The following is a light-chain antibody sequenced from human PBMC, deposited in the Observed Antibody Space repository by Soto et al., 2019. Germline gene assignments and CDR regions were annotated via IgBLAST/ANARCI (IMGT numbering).Light chain of an antibody. V-gene: IGKV3-15*01. CDR1: QSVRSS. CDR2: GAS. Sequence: EIVLTQSPATLSLSPGARATLSCRASQSVRSSLAWYQQKHGQAPRLLIYGASTRATGIPARFSGSGSGTEFTLSISSLQSEHLGVYYCQQDSSWPLTFGGGTKVDIK. CDR3: QQDSSWPLT. J-gene: IGKJ4*01.